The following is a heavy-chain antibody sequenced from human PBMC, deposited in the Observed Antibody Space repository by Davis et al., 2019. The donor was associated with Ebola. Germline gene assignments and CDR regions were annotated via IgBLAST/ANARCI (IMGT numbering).Heavy chain of an antibody. J-gene: IGHJ6*02. CDR3: ARDGEYCSGGSCGNYYYYGMDV. D-gene: IGHD2-15*01. V-gene: IGHV3-30-3*01. CDR2: ISYDGSNK. CDR1: GFTFSSYA. Sequence: GESLKISCAASGFTFSSYAMHWVRQAPGKGLEWVAVISYDGSNKYYADSVKGRFTISRDNSKNTLYLQMNSLRAEDTAVYYCARDGEYCSGGSCGNYYYYGMDVWGQGTTVTVSS.